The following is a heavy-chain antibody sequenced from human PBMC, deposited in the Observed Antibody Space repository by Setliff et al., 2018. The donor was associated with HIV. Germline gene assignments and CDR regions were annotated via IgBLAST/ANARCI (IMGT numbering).Heavy chain of an antibody. Sequence: ASVKVSCKASGYTFTRYYMHWVRQAPGQGLGWMGMISPSGISTSYAQKFQGRVTMTRDTSTSTAYMELSSLRSEDTAVYYCARDPSPYYSDDSGYPDDAFDIWGQGTMVTVSS. CDR3: ARDPSPYYSDDSGYPDDAFDI. CDR2: ISPSGIST. D-gene: IGHD3-22*01. J-gene: IGHJ3*02. CDR1: GYTFTRYY. V-gene: IGHV1-46*03.